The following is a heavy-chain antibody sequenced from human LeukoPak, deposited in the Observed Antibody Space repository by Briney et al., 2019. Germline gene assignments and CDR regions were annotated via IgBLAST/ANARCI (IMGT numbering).Heavy chain of an antibody. Sequence: SETLSLTCTVSGGSISSSSYYWGWIRQPPGKGLEWIGSIYYSGSTNYNPSLKSRVTISVDTSKNQFCLNLSSVTAADTAVYYCARGYGSESSSLPPRDWGQGTLVTVSS. CDR2: IYYSGST. CDR1: GGSISSSSYY. V-gene: IGHV4-39*07. J-gene: IGHJ4*02. CDR3: ARGYGSESSSLPPRD. D-gene: IGHD3-10*01.